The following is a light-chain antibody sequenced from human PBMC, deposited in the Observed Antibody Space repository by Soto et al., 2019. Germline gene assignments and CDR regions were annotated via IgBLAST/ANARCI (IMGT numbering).Light chain of an antibody. Sequence: DIQMTQSPSSLSASVGDRVTITCRASQAISGHLAWYQQKPGKAPKSLIYAASNLQSGVPSRFSGSESGTTFTLTISSLQPEDFATYYCQQYNLYPITFGQGTRLEI. J-gene: IGKJ5*01. CDR2: AAS. CDR3: QQYNLYPIT. CDR1: QAISGH. V-gene: IGKV1D-16*01.